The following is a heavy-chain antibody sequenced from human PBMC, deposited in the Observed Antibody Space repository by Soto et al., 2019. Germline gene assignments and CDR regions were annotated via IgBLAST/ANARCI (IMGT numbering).Heavy chain of an antibody. CDR3: ARADIAEDAFDI. CDR1: GYTFTSYG. J-gene: IGHJ3*02. D-gene: IGHD6-13*01. V-gene: IGHV1-18*01. CDR2: ISAYNGNT. Sequence: ASVKVSCKASGYTFTSYGISWVRQAPGQGLEWMGWISAYNGNTNYAQKLQGRVTMTQDTSTSTAYMELRSLRSDDTAVYYCARADIAEDAFDIWGQGTMVTVSS.